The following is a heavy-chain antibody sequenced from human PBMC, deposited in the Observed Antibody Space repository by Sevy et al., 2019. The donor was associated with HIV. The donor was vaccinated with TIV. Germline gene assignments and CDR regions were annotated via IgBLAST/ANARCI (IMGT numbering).Heavy chain of an antibody. J-gene: IGHJ4*02. V-gene: IGHV3-23*01. CDR1: GFIFDSYG. Sequence: GGSLRLSCAASGFIFDSYGMSWVRQAPGKGLEWVSAISGSGGTTYYADSVKGRFTISRDNSKNTVYLQMNSLRVEDTAIDYCAKDARYDSGGVAQFDYWGQGTLVTVSS. D-gene: IGHD3-10*01. CDR3: AKDARYDSGGVAQFDY. CDR2: ISGSGGTT.